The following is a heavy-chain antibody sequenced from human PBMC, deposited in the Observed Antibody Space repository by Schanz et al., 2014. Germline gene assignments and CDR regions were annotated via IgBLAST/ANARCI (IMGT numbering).Heavy chain of an antibody. CDR2: ISGSGGST. J-gene: IGHJ4*02. D-gene: IGHD1-1*01. Sequence: EVQLLESGGGLVQPGGSLKLSCAASGLIFSSYAMSWVRQAPGKGLEWVSAISGSGGSTYYADSVKGRFTISRDNSKNTLYLQMNSLRAEDTAVYFCAKIERNEDWGQGTLVTVSS. CDR3: AKIERNED. V-gene: IGHV3-23*01. CDR1: GLIFSSYA.